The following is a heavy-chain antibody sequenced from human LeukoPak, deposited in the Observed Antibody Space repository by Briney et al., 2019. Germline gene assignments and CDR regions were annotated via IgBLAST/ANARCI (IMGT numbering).Heavy chain of an antibody. V-gene: IGHV4-34*01. CDR2: IKHTGSS. Sequence: PSETLSLTCSVSGESFTGYYFTWVRQPPGKGLEWIGEIKHTGSSHYNPSLKSRVTISIDTSQNQFSLRLISVTAADTAVYYCARSNYSTGPFDPWGQGTLVTVSS. CDR1: GESFTGYY. J-gene: IGHJ5*02. CDR3: ARSNYSTGPFDP. D-gene: IGHD2-8*02.